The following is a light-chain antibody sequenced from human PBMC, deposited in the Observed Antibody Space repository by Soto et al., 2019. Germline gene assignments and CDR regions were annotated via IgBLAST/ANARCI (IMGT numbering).Light chain of an antibody. Sequence: QSALTQPPSASGSPGQSVTISFTGTSSDVGGYNYVSWYQQHPGKAPKLMIYEVIKRPSGVPDRFSGSKSGNTASLTVSGLQAEDEADYYCSSYAGSNNYVFGTGTKVTVL. CDR2: EVI. CDR1: SSDVGGYNY. CDR3: SSYAGSNNYV. J-gene: IGLJ1*01. V-gene: IGLV2-8*01.